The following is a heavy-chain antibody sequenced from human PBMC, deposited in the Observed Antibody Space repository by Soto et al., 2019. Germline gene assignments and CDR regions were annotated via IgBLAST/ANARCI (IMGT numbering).Heavy chain of an antibody. D-gene: IGHD3-22*01. CDR3: ARDTSDYYDSSGSDTSPIYFDS. Sequence: SVKVSCKASGGTFSSYAISWVRQAPGQGLEWMGGIIPIFGTANYAQKFQGRVTITADESTSTAYMELSSLRSEDTAVYYCARDTSDYYDSSGSDTSPIYFDSRRQALPITRSS. V-gene: IGHV1-69*13. CDR1: GGTFSSYA. CDR2: IIPIFGTA. J-gene: IGHJ4*02.